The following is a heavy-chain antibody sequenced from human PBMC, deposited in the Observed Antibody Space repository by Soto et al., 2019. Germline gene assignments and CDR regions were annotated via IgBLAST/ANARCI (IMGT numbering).Heavy chain of an antibody. CDR2: IYYSGST. CDR1: GGSLSRSSFY. CDR3: LRLYEDSNPYFYY. V-gene: IGHV4-39*01. J-gene: IGHJ4*02. Sequence: WETLSLTCTVSGGSLSRSSFYWGLSRQPPGKGLEWIGSIYYSGSTYYNPSLKSRVTISVDTSKNQFSLKLSSVTAADTAVYYFLRLYEDSNPYFYYWGQGTLDPVSA. D-gene: IGHD4-4*01.